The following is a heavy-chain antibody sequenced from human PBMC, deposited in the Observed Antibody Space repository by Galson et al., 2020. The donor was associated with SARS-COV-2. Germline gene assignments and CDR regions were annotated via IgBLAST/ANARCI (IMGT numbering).Heavy chain of an antibody. J-gene: IGHJ6*02. Sequence: GGSLRLSCVVSGFTISSYCMHWDRQAPGKGLVWVSRINSHGSITIYADSVKGRFTISRDNAKNTFYLQMNSLRAEDTAVYYCTRVSGYDYYYYGVGVWGQGTAVTVSS. D-gene: IGHD5-12*01. V-gene: IGHV3-74*01. CDR1: GFTISSYC. CDR2: INSHGSIT. CDR3: TRVSGYDYYYYGVGV.